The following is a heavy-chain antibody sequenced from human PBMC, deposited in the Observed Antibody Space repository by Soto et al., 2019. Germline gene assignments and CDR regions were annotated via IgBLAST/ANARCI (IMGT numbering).Heavy chain of an antibody. V-gene: IGHV3-53*04. CDR1: GFTVSSNY. J-gene: IGHJ6*03. Sequence: PGGSLILSCAASGFTVSSNYMSWVRQAPGKGLEWVSVIYSGGSTYYADSVKGRFTISRHNSKNTLYLQMNSLRAEDTAVYYCARAGYYGSGSYYNVYYYMDVWGKGTTVTVSS. CDR3: ARAGYYGSGSYYNVYYYMDV. CDR2: IYSGGST. D-gene: IGHD3-10*01.